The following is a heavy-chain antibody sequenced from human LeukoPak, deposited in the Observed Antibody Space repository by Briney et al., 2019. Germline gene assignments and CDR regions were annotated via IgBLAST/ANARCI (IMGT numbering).Heavy chain of an antibody. CDR2: ISWNSGNI. J-gene: IGHJ4*02. Sequence: PGGSLRLSCATSGFTFSAYSLSWVRQAPGKGLEWVSGISWNSGNIVYADSVKGRFTISRDNAKNSLYLQMNSLRAEDTALYYCAKATTRGYGYGYNIDYWGQGTLVTVSS. CDR3: AKATTRGYGYGYNIDY. V-gene: IGHV3-9*01. D-gene: IGHD5-18*01. CDR1: GFTFSAYS.